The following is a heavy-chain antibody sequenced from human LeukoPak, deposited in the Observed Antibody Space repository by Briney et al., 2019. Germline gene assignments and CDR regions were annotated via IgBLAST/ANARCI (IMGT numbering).Heavy chain of an antibody. D-gene: IGHD3-10*01. V-gene: IGHV3-21*04. CDR2: ISSSSSYI. CDR3: AKEASGSYGYRRWGYFDY. CDR1: GFTFSSYS. Sequence: GGSLRLSCAASGFTFSSYSMNWVRQAPGKGLEWVSSISSSSSYIYYADSVKGRFTISRDNAENSLYLQMNSLRAEDTALYYCAKEASGSYGYRRWGYFDYWGQGTLVTVSS. J-gene: IGHJ4*02.